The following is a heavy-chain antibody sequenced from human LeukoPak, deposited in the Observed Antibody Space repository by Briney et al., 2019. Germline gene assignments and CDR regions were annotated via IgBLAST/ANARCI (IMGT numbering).Heavy chain of an antibody. Sequence: SETLSLTCTVSGGSISSYYWSWIRQPAGKGLEWIGRIYTSGSTNYNPSLKSRVTMSVDTSKNQFSLKLSSVTAADTAVYYCARKRDSSSWYRGLYYFDYWGQGTLVTVSS. CDR1: GGSISSYY. V-gene: IGHV4-4*07. J-gene: IGHJ4*02. CDR2: IYTSGST. CDR3: ARKRDSSSWYRGLYYFDY. D-gene: IGHD6-13*01.